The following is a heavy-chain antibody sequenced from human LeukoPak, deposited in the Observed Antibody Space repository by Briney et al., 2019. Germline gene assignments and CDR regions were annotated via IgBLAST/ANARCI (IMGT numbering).Heavy chain of an antibody. CDR3: AKRRGWFGELLESFDY. CDR2: ISSSSYI. V-gene: IGHV3-21*01. Sequence: PGGSLRLSCAASGFTFSSYSMNWVRQAPGKGLEWVSSISSSSYIYYADSVKGRFTISRDNAKNSLYLQMNSLRAEDTAVYYCAKRRGWFGELLESFDYWGQGTLVTVSS. D-gene: IGHD3-10*01. CDR1: GFTFSSYS. J-gene: IGHJ4*02.